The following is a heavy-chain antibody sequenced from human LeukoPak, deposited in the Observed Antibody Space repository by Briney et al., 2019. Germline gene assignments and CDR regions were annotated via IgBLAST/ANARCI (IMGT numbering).Heavy chain of an antibody. CDR2: IYYSGST. Sequence: SETLSLTCTVSGGSTSSYYWSWIRQPPGKGLEWIGYIYYSGSTNYNPSLKSRVTISVDTSKNQFSLKLSSVTAADTAVYYCARADSTSYYESDYWGQGTLVTVSS. V-gene: IGHV4-59*01. CDR3: ARADSTSYYESDY. J-gene: IGHJ4*02. D-gene: IGHD2-2*01. CDR1: GGSTSSYY.